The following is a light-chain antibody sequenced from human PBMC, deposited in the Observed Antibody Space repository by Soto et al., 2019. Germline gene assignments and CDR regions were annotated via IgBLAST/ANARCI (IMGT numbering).Light chain of an antibody. V-gene: IGKV1-39*01. CDR2: AAC. J-gene: IGKJ1*01. CDR3: QQGFTTPWT. CDR1: QGISTY. Sequence: DIQMTQSPPSLSASVGDRLTINCRASQGISTYLNWYRQKPGKAPELLIYAACSLQSGVPSRFSGSGSATDFTLTIGSLQPEDSATYYCQQGFTTPWTFGQGTKVEIK.